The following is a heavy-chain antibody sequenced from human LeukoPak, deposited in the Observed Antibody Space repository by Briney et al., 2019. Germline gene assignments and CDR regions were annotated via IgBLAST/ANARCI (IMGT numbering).Heavy chain of an antibody. V-gene: IGHV3-23*01. D-gene: IGHD1-26*01. CDR1: GLTFSSSW. J-gene: IGHJ4*02. CDR3: AKSSGNYAY. CDR2: ISGSGGNT. Sequence: GGSLRLSCAVSGLTFSSSWMDWVRQAPGKGLECVSTISGSGGNTYYADSVKGRFTISRDNSKNTLYLQMNSLGAEDTAVYYCAKSSGNYAYWGQGTLVTVSS.